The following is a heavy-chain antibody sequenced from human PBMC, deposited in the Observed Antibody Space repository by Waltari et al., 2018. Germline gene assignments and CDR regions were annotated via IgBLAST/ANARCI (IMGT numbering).Heavy chain of an antibody. CDR2: VYTSGST. D-gene: IGHD1-26*01. V-gene: IGHV4-4*07. CDR3: AREIDRGPGRWFDP. Sequence: QVQLQESGPGLVKPSETLSLTCTVSGGSISGYYWNWIRQPAGQGLEWIGRVYTSGSTNYNPSLKSRVTMSVDTSKNQFSLKLSSVTAADTAVYFCAREIDRGPGRWFDPWGQGTLVTVSS. J-gene: IGHJ5*02. CDR1: GGSISGYY.